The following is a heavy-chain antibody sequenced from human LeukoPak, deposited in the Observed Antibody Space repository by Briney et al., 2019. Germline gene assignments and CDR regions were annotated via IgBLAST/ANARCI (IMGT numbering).Heavy chain of an antibody. CDR2: ISSNGGST. CDR3: ARDDGVVVTASYYYGMDV. Sequence: GGSLRLSCAASGFTFSSYAMHWVRQAPGKGLEYVSAISSNGGSTYYANSVKGRFTISRDNSKNTLYLQMGSLRAEDMAVYYCARDDGVVVTASYYYGMDVWGQGTTVTVSS. V-gene: IGHV3-64*01. J-gene: IGHJ6*02. D-gene: IGHD2-21*02. CDR1: GFTFSSYA.